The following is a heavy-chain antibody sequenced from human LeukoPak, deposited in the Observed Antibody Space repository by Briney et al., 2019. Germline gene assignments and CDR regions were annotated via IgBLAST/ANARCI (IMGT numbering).Heavy chain of an antibody. D-gene: IGHD6-19*01. CDR3: ARAYSSGWRRPYYYYYMDV. CDR2: THTSGSP. Sequence: PSGTLSLTCTVSGGSMTHYFWNWIRQPPGKGLEWIGYTHTSGSPDYSRSLKSRVTISLDTSKNQFSLMLSSVTAADTAVYYCARAYSSGWRRPYYYYYMDVWGKGTTVTVSS. CDR1: GGSMTHYF. V-gene: IGHV4-4*09. J-gene: IGHJ6*03.